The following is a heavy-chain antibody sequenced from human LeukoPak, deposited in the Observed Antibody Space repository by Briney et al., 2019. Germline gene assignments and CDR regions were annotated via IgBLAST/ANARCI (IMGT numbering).Heavy chain of an antibody. D-gene: IGHD2-15*01. CDR1: GFTFSSIG. CDR3: AKDPGGHCSGGSCYSSWYFDY. J-gene: IGHJ4*02. Sequence: PGGSLRLSCAASGFTFSSIGMSWVRQAPGKGLEWVSVVSGSGGRTYYADSVKGRFTISRDNSKNTLYLQMNSLRAEDTAVYYCAKDPGGHCSGGSCYSSWYFDYWGQGALVTVSS. V-gene: IGHV3-23*01. CDR2: VSGSGGRT.